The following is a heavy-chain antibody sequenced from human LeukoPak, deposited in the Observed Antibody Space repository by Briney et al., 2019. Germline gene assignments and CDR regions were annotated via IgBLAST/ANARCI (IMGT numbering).Heavy chain of an antibody. V-gene: IGHV3-66*01. CDR1: GFTFSSYA. D-gene: IGHD6-13*01. Sequence: GGSLRLSCAASGFTFSSYAMNWVRQAPGKGLEWVSVIYSGGSTYYADSVEGRFTISRDNSKNTLYLQMNSLRAEDTAVYYCARGYGAAAASNWFDPWGQGTLVTVSS. J-gene: IGHJ5*02. CDR2: IYSGGST. CDR3: ARGYGAAAASNWFDP.